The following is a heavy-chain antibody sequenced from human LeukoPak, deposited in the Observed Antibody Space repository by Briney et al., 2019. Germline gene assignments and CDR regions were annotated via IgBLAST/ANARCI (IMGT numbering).Heavy chain of an antibody. Sequence: GGSLRLSCAASGFLVSSKYMSWVRQAPGKGLEWVSVIYSGGSTYYADSVKGRFTISRDNSKNTVYLQMNSLRAEDTAVYYCVRVDDYGDYPYYFDSWGQGTLVSVSS. CDR3: VRVDDYGDYPYYFDS. CDR2: IYSGGST. J-gene: IGHJ4*02. CDR1: GFLVSSKY. V-gene: IGHV3-66*01. D-gene: IGHD4-17*01.